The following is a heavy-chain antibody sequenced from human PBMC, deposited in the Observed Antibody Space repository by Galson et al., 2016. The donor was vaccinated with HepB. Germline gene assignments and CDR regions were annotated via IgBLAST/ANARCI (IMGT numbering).Heavy chain of an antibody. V-gene: IGHV3-23*01. Sequence: SLRLSCAASGFTFSSYAMSWVRQAPGKGLEWVSGISVSGRSTYYADSVKGRFTISRDNSKNTLYLQMNSLRAEDTAVYYCARGGPQAMITFGGFIADFDYWGQGALVTVSS. CDR3: ARGGPQAMITFGGFIADFDY. D-gene: IGHD3-16*02. J-gene: IGHJ4*02. CDR1: GFTFSSYA. CDR2: ISVSGRST.